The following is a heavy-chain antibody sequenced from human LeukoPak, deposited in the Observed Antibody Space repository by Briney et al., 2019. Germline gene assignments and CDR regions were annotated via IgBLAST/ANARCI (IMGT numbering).Heavy chain of an antibody. Sequence: SETLSLTCTVSGASISSTSYYWGWIRQPPGKGLVWIGSTYYRGTTYYNPSLKSRVTISVDTSKNQFSLKLSSVTAADTAVYYCAGTPRVGGSSSKWWGQGTLITVSS. CDR1: GASISSTSYY. CDR2: TYYRGTT. D-gene: IGHD2-15*01. V-gene: IGHV4-39*07. J-gene: IGHJ4*02. CDR3: AGTPRVGGSSSKW.